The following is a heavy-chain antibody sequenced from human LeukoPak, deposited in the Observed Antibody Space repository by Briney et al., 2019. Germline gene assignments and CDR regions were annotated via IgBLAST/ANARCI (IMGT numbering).Heavy chain of an antibody. D-gene: IGHD3-10*01. Sequence: PSETLSLTCTVSGGSISSSSYYWGWIRQPPGKGLEWIGSIYYSGSTYYNPSLKSRVTISVDTSKNQFSLKLSSVTAADTAVYYCARRQSYYGSGSYYNPFDYWGQGTLVTVSS. CDR2: IYYSGST. CDR1: GGSISSSSYY. CDR3: ARRQSYYGSGSYYNPFDY. V-gene: IGHV4-39*01. J-gene: IGHJ4*02.